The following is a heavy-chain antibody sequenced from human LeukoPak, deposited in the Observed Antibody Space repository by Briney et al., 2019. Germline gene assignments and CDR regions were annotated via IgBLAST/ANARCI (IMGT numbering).Heavy chain of an antibody. CDR1: GGSFSGYY. D-gene: IGHD4-23*01. V-gene: IGHV4-34*01. J-gene: IGHJ3*02. CDR3: ARETTVVTPGRSDVFDI. CDR2: INHSGST. Sequence: SETLSLTCAVYGGSFSGYYWSWVRQPPGKGLEWIGEINHSGSTNYNPSLKSRVTISVDTSKNQFSLKLSSVTAADTAVYYCARETTVVTPGRSDVFDIWGQGTMVTVSS.